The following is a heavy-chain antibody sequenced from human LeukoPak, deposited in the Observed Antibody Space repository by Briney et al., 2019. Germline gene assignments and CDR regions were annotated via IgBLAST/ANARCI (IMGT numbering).Heavy chain of an antibody. CDR3: AKSHHVTAIDY. D-gene: IGHD2-21*02. Sequence: GGSLRLSCAASGFTFSHYGMTWVRQAPGKGLEWLSAISGSGGSTYYAGSVKGRFTISRDNSKNTLYLQMNSLRADDTAVYYCAKSHHVTAIDYWGQGTLVTVPS. V-gene: IGHV3-23*01. CDR2: ISGSGGST. J-gene: IGHJ4*02. CDR1: GFTFSHYG.